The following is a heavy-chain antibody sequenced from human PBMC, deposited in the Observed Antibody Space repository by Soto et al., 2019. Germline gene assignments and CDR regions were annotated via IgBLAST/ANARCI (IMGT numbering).Heavy chain of an antibody. J-gene: IGHJ4*02. Sequence: GASVKVSCKASGYTFTGYYMHWVRQAPGQGLEWMGWINPNSGGTNYAQKFQGWVTMTRDTSISTAYMELSRLRSDDTAVYYCASSTGSSLIHDFYYWGQGTLVTVSS. CDR3: ASSTGSSLIHDFYY. CDR1: GYTFTGYY. CDR2: INPNSGGT. V-gene: IGHV1-2*04. D-gene: IGHD6-13*01.